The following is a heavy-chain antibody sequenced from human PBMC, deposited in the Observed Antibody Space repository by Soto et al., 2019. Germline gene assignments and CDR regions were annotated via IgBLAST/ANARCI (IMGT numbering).Heavy chain of an antibody. J-gene: IGHJ3*02. D-gene: IGHD3-22*01. CDR1: GGSISSSNW. CDR3: ARDRYDSSGYVIIDAFDI. Sequence: QVQLQESGPGLVKPSGTLSLTCAVSGGSISSSNWWSWVRQPPGKGLEWIGEIYHSGSTNYNPSLKRRVTISVDSSKHQFSLMLSSVTAADTAVYYCARDRYDSSGYVIIDAFDIWGQGTMVTVSS. CDR2: IYHSGST. V-gene: IGHV4-4*02.